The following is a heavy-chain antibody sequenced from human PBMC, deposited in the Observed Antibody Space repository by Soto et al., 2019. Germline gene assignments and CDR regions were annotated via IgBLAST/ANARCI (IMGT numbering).Heavy chain of an antibody. V-gene: IGHV4-34*01. J-gene: IGHJ4*02. CDR2: INPSGSI. Sequence: VQLQQWGAGLLKPSETLSLTCAVYGGSFSGYHWSWFRQPPGQGLEWIGEINPSGSINYNPSLKSRVTISVDTSKNQFSRNLSSVTAADPAVYYCATFVGATTVTRGSPRDYWGQGTVVTVSS. D-gene: IGHD4-4*01. CDR1: GGSFSGYH. CDR3: ATFVGATTVTRGSPRDY.